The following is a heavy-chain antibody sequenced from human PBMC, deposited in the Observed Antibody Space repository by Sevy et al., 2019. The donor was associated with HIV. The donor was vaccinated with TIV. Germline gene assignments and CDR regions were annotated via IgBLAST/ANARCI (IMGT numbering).Heavy chain of an antibody. Sequence: SETLSLTCGVYGGSFSGYYWSWIRQPPGKGLECIGQITHSGITNYNPSLKSRVTISVDTSKNPFSLKLSSVTAADTGVYYCARWPYASGRPEYFDHLGQGTLVTVSS. CDR1: GGSFSGYY. D-gene: IGHD6-19*01. J-gene: IGHJ4*02. V-gene: IGHV4-34*01. CDR2: ITHSGIT. CDR3: ARWPYASGRPEYFDH.